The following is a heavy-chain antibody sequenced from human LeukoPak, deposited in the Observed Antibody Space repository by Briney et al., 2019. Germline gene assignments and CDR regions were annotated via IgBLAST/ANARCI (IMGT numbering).Heavy chain of an antibody. J-gene: IGHJ6*02. CDR2: IHSGGIT. Sequence: GGSLRLSCAASGFTFSSYWMHWVRQAPGTGLEWVSIIHSGGITHYADSVKGRFTISRDNSKNTLYLQMNSLRAEDTAVYYCVRDRGIASTGGYGMDVWGQGTTVTVSS. D-gene: IGHD6-13*01. V-gene: IGHV3-53*01. CDR3: VRDRGIASTGGYGMDV. CDR1: GFTFSSYW.